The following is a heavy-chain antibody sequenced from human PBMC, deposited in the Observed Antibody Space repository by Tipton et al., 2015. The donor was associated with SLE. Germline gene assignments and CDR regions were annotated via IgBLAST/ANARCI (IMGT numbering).Heavy chain of an antibody. V-gene: IGHV3-23*01. J-gene: IGHJ5*02. CDR3: AKVYSDSGSYFNVRRFWSDP. CDR2: VSASGGST. CDR1: GFTFSSSA. Sequence: SLRLSCVASGFTFSSSAMTWARQPLGKGLEWVSAVSASGGSTYYADSVKGRFTISRDNSKKTLYLQMTSLRDEDTAVYYCAKVYSDSGSYFNVRRFWSDPWGQGTLVTVSS. D-gene: IGHD3-10*01.